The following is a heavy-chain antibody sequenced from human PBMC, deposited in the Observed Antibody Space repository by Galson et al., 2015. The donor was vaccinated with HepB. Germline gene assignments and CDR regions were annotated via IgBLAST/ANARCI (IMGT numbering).Heavy chain of an antibody. J-gene: IGHJ4*02. CDR1: GFTFSSYA. V-gene: IGHV3-30*04. D-gene: IGHD3-10*01. Sequence: SLRLSCAASGFTFSSYAMHWVRQAPGKGLEWVAVISYDGSNKYYADSVKGRFTISRDNSKNTLYLQMNSLRAEDTAVYYCARDGTMVRGGFDYWGQGTLVTVSS. CDR2: ISYDGSNK. CDR3: ARDGTMVRGGFDY.